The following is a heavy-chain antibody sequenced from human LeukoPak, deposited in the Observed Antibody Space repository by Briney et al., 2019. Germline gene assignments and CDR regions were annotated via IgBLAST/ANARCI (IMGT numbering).Heavy chain of an antibody. V-gene: IGHV3-23*01. D-gene: IGHD3-22*01. CDR2: ISGSGGST. CDR3: AKGAGRYYDSSDYYIDF. J-gene: IGHJ4*02. CDR1: GFTFSSYA. Sequence: GGSLRLSCAASGFTFSSYAMSWVRQAPGKGLEWVSAISGSGGSTYYADSVKGRFTISRDNSKNTLYLQMNSLRAEDTAVYYCAKGAGRYYDSSDYYIDFWGQGTLVTVSS.